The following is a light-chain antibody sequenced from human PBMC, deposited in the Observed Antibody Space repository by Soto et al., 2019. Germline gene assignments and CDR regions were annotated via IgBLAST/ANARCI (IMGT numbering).Light chain of an antibody. CDR3: GSYTVSSTLI. Sequence: QSALTQPASVSGSPGQSITISCTGTSSDVGAYNYVSWFQLHPGKAPKLILYNVSNRPSGVSNRFSGSKSGNTASLTIFGLQAEDEADYFCGSYTVSSTLIFGGGTKVTVL. CDR1: SSDVGAYNY. CDR2: NVS. J-gene: IGLJ2*01. V-gene: IGLV2-14*03.